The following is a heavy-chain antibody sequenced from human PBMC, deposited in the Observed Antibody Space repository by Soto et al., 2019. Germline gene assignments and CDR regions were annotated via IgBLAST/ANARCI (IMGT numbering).Heavy chain of an antibody. V-gene: IGHV3-23*01. D-gene: IGHD1-26*01. J-gene: IGHJ4*02. CDR2: LTPGGETT. Sequence: PGGSLRLSCAASGFNFRGEAMTWVRQAPGKGLEWISALTPGGETTYYINSVKGRFTISRDNAKDTLFLQMNSLTDADTAIYYSLKPSTLSGKYQDMDYWGQGTLVTVSS. CDR3: LKPSTLSGKYQDMDY. CDR1: GFNFRGEA.